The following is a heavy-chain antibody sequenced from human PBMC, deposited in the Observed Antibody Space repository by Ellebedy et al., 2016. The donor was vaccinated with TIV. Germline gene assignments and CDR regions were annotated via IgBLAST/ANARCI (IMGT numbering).Heavy chain of an antibody. CDR2: IGSGNTYI. V-gene: IGHV3-21*01. J-gene: IGHJ4*02. CDR1: GFTVSSNY. D-gene: IGHD3-22*01. Sequence: GESLKISCAASGFTVSSNYMSWVRQAPGKGLEWVSSIGSGNTYIIYADSVKGRFTISRDNAKNSLYLHMSSLRAEDTAVYYCARDEGYDNNANYHYYFDSWGQGTLVTVSS. CDR3: ARDEGYDNNANYHYYFDS.